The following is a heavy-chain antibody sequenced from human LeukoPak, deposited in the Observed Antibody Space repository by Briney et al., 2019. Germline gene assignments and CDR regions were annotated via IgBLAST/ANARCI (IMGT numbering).Heavy chain of an antibody. V-gene: IGHV4-39*07. CDR3: ARISLDDYVFS. CDR1: GGSISSSSYY. D-gene: IGHD4-17*01. J-gene: IGHJ4*02. Sequence: PSETLSLTCTVSGGSISSSSYYWGWIRQPPGKGLEWIGSICYSGSTYYNPSLKSRVTISVDTSKNQFSLKLSSVTAADTAVYYCARISLDDYVFSWGQGTLVTVSS. CDR2: ICYSGST.